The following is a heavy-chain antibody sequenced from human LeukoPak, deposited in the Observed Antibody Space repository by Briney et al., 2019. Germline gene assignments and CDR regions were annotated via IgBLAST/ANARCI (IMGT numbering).Heavy chain of an antibody. J-gene: IGHJ5*02. CDR1: GVSISSGRYY. CDR2: VLYSGST. CDR3: ARHTIDTTLGGVPDYFDA. D-gene: IGHD3-16*01. V-gene: IGHV4-39*07. Sequence: TPSETLSLTCTVSGVSISSGRYYWAWIRQPPGRGLECIASVLYSGSTYYDPSFNGRVTLSVDTSKNQFSLRLSSVTAADTAIYYCARHTIDTTLGGVPDYFDAWGQGTPVTVSS.